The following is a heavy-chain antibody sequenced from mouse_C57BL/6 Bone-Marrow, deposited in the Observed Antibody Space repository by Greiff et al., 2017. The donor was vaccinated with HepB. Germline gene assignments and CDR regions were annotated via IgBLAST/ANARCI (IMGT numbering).Heavy chain of an antibody. J-gene: IGHJ2*01. V-gene: IGHV1-82*01. CDR2: IYPGDGDT. CDR1: GYAFSSSW. Sequence: QVQLQQSGPELVKPGASVKISCKASGYAFSSSWMNWVKQRPGKGLEWIGRIYPGDGDTNYNGKFKGKATLTADKSSSTAYMQLSSLTSEDSAVYFCARLGLDDYWGQGTTLTVSS. CDR3: ARLGLDDY. D-gene: IGHD4-1*01.